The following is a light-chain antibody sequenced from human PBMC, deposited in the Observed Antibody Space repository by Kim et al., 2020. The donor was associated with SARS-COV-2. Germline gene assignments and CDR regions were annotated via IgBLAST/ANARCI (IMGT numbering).Light chain of an antibody. Sequence: VDTGKTARITCSGDNIGLKMVHYYQQKPAPAPLLVIYYDSDRPSGIPERFSGSTSGTTATLTSSRVEAEDEGDYYCQVWDGISEFVFGTGTKVTVL. CDR2: YDS. J-gene: IGLJ1*01. V-gene: IGLV3-21*04. CDR3: QVWDGISEFV. CDR1: NIGLKM.